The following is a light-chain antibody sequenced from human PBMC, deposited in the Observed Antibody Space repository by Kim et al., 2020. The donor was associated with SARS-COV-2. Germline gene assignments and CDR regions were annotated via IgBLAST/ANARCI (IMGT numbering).Light chain of an antibody. Sequence: GALGQTARSTCGGNNIGRKNVHWYQQKPGQAPVLVIYRDSNRPSGIPERFSGSNSGNTATLTISRAQAGDEADYYCQVWDSSTVVFGGGTKLTVL. CDR3: QVWDSSTVV. V-gene: IGLV3-9*01. CDR2: RDS. CDR1: NIGRKN. J-gene: IGLJ2*01.